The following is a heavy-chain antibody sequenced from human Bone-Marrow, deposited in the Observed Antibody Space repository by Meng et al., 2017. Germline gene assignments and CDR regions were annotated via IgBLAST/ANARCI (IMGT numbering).Heavy chain of an antibody. CDR3: ARVPGYSSGWYYFDY. D-gene: IGHD6-19*01. Sequence: GRLGQSGAQVKNPGASVKVSCKASGYTFTGYYMHWLRQAPGQGLEWMGRINPNSGGTNYAQKFQGRVTMTRDTSISTDYMELSRLRSDDTAVYYCARVPGYSSGWYYFDYWGQGTLVTVSS. CDR2: INPNSGGT. CDR1: GYTFTGYY. J-gene: IGHJ4*02. V-gene: IGHV1-2*06.